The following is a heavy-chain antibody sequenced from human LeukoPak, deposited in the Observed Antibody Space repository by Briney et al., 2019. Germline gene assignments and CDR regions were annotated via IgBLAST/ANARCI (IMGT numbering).Heavy chain of an antibody. V-gene: IGHV1-2*02. CDR3: ARDSGPLRGSSAKPNYSSGRDV. D-gene: IGHD1-26*01. J-gene: IGHJ6*02. Sequence: ASVKVSCKASGYTFTGYYMHWVRQAPGQGLEWMGWINPNSGGTNYAQKFQGRVTMTRDTSISTAYMELSRLRSDDTAVYYCARDSGPLRGSSAKPNYSSGRDVGAKGPRS. CDR2: INPNSGGT. CDR1: GYTFTGYY.